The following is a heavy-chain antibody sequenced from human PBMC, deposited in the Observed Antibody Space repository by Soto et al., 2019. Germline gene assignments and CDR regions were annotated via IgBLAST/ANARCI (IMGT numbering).Heavy chain of an antibody. CDR3: IRDPPIDY. V-gene: IGHV3-33*01. CDR2: IWYDGSNK. CDR1: AFTFSSYG. Sequence: GGSLRLSCAASAFTFSSYGMHWVRQVPGKGLEWVAVIWYDGSNKYYADSVKGRFTISRDNSKNTLYLQMSSLGVEDTAVYYCIRDPPIDYWGQGTLVTVSS. J-gene: IGHJ4*02.